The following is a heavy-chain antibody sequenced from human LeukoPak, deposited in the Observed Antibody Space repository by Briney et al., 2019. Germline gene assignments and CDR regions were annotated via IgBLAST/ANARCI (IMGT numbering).Heavy chain of an antibody. J-gene: IGHJ4*02. D-gene: IGHD6-19*01. CDR1: GGTISSDY. CDR2: IHDSGST. V-gene: IGHV4-59*08. CDR3: ARWYYSGWAFDY. Sequence: PSETLSLTCTVSGGTISSDYWNWIRQPPGKGLEWIGYIHDSGSTKYNLSLKSRVTISVETYKNQFSLKLSSVTAADTAVYYCARWYYSGWAFDYWGQGTLVTGSS.